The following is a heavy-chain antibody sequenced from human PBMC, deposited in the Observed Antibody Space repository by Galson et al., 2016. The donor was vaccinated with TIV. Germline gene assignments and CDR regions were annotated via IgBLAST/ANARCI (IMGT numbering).Heavy chain of an antibody. J-gene: IGHJ6*03. Sequence: SVKVSCKASGYTFTGYYMHWVRQAPGQGLEWMGWINPNSGGTNYAQKFQGRVAMTRDTSISTAYMELSSLRSDDTAVYYCARDGPNWNYCYYYMDVWGKGTTVTVSS. CDR2: INPNSGGT. V-gene: IGHV1-2*02. CDR1: GYTFTGYY. D-gene: IGHD4/OR15-4a*01. CDR3: ARDGPNWNYCYYYMDV.